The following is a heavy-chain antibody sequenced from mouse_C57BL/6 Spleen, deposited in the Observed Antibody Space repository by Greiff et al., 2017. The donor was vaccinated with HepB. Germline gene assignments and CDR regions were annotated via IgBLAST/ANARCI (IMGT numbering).Heavy chain of an antibody. Sequence: VQLQQSGAELARPGASVKLSCKASGYTFTSYGISWVKQRTGQGLEWIGEIYPRSGNTYYNEKFKGKATLTADKSSSTAYMELRSLTFEDSAVYFCAGYYGSREDWYFDVWGTGTTVTVSS. CDR1: GYTFTSYG. D-gene: IGHD1-1*01. CDR3: AGYYGSREDWYFDV. V-gene: IGHV1-81*01. J-gene: IGHJ1*03. CDR2: IYPRSGNT.